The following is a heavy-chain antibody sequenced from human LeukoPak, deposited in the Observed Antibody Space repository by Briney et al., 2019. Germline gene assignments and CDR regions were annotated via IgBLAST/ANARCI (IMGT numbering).Heavy chain of an antibody. CDR1: GGPSSGYY. CDR2: INYSGRT. CDR3: ARDIDDVGALFDF. D-gene: IGHD1-26*01. V-gene: IGHV4-34*01. Sequence: SETLSLTCAVYGGPSSGYYWSWIRQPPGKGLEWIASINYSGRTYYNPSLNSRLIISVDTAKRQFSPKLTSVTAADTALYFCARDIDDVGALFDFWGQGTLVTVSS. J-gene: IGHJ4*02.